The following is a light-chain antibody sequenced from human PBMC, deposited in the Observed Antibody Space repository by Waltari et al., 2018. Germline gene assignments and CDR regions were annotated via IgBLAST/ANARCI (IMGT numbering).Light chain of an antibody. V-gene: IGLV2-14*01. CDR1: SSDVGGYNY. Sequence: QSALTQPASVSGSPGQSITISCTGTSSDVGGYNYVSCYQQHPGKAPKLMIYDVSKRPVGVYDRFSASKSGNTASLTISGLQAEDEADYYGSSYTSSSTWVFGGGTKLTFL. CDR2: DVS. J-gene: IGLJ3*02. CDR3: SSYTSSSTWV.